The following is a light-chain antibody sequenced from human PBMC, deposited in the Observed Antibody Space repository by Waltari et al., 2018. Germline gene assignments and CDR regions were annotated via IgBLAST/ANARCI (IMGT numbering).Light chain of an antibody. V-gene: IGLV2-8*01. CDR2: EVS. CDR3: CSFAGSLYV. Sequence: QPALTQPPSASGSPGQSVTISSPGSSRDVGAYNLVSWYQQRPGRAPKLMIYEVSKRPSGVPDRFSGSKSGNTASLTVSGLQAEDEGDYYCCSFAGSLYVFGTATKVTVL. J-gene: IGLJ1*01. CDR1: SRDVGAYNL.